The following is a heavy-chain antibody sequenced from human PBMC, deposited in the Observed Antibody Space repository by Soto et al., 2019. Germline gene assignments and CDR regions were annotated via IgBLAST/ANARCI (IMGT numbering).Heavy chain of an antibody. CDR3: AREFRDSSGWYIDS. Sequence: PSQTLSLTCVISGDRVSSNSAAWHWIRQSPSRDLEWLGRTYYRSKWYNDYAVSVKSRITINPDTSKNQFSLQLNSVTHEDTAVYYCAREFRDSSGWYIDSWGQGTPVTVSS. CDR1: GDRVSSNSAA. D-gene: IGHD6-19*01. V-gene: IGHV6-1*01. CDR2: TYYRSKWYN. J-gene: IGHJ4*02.